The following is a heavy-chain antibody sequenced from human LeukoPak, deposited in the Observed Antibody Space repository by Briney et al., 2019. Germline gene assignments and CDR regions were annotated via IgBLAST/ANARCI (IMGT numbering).Heavy chain of an antibody. CDR1: GYTFTAYY. D-gene: IGHD4-17*01. J-gene: IGHJ5*02. V-gene: IGHV1-2*02. CDR2: INPNSGST. CDR3: ARETAYGDYGWFDP. Sequence: ASVKVSCKTSGYTFTAYYIHWVRQAPGQGLEYMGWINPNSGSTNYAQKFQGRVTMTRDTSISTAYMELSRLRSDDTAVYYCARETAYGDYGWFDPWGQGTLVTVSS.